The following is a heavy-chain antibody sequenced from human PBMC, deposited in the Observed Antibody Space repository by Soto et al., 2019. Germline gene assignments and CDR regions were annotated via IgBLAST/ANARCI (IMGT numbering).Heavy chain of an antibody. CDR1: GFNLGNYA. V-gene: IGHV3-9*01. D-gene: IGHD6-25*01. CDR2: TNWKRNKV. J-gene: IGHJ4*02. Sequence: EVQLVESGGGLVQPGRSLRLSCEVSGFNLGNYAMHGGRQAPGKGLEWVAGTNWKRNKVGYAGSVKGRFTISRDNAKNSVYLQMNGLTTEDTARYYCAKDKGGTPYYFDSWGQGILVTVSS. CDR3: AKDKGGTPYYFDS.